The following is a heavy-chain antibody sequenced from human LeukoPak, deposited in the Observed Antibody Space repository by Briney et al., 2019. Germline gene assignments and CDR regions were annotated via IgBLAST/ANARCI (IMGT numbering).Heavy chain of an antibody. Sequence: PSETLSLTCTVSGGSISSYYWSWIRQPPGKGLEWIGYIYYSGSTNYNPSLKSRVTISVDTSKNQFSLKLSSVTAADTAVYYCARHGAYYDILTGVNWFDPWGQGTLVTVSS. CDR1: GGSISSYY. CDR3: ARHGAYYDILTGVNWFDP. D-gene: IGHD3-9*01. V-gene: IGHV4-59*08. J-gene: IGHJ5*02. CDR2: IYYSGST.